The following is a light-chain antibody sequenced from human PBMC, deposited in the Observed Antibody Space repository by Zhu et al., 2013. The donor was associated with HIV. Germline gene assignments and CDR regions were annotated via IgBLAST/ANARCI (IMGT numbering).Light chain of an antibody. CDR2: KAS. V-gene: IGKV1-5*03. J-gene: IGKJ2*01. Sequence: DIQMTQSPSTLSASVGDRVTITCRASQSISSWLAWYQQKPGKAPNLLIYKASSLESGVPSRFSGSGSGTEFTLTISSLQSEDFAVYYCQQYNNWPPYTFGQGTKLEIK. CDR3: QQYNNWPPYT. CDR1: QSISSW.